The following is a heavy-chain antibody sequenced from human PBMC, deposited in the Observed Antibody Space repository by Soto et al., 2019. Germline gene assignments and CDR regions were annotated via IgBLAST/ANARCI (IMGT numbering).Heavy chain of an antibody. CDR3: AHRRSSSSWYGPNGPPPDFDY. J-gene: IGHJ4*02. CDR1: GFSLSTSGVG. D-gene: IGHD6-13*01. Sequence: SGPTLVNPTQTLTLTCTFSGFSLSTSGVGVGWIRQPPGKALEWLALIYWDDDKRYSPSLKSRLTITKDTSKNQVVLTMTNMDPVDTATYYCAHRRSSSSWYGPNGPPPDFDYWGQGTLVTVSS. CDR2: IYWDDDK. V-gene: IGHV2-5*02.